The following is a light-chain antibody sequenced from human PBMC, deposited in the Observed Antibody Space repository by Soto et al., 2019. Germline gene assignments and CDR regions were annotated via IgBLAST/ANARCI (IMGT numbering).Light chain of an antibody. J-gene: IGLJ3*02. V-gene: IGLV2-14*03. CDR2: HVT. Sequence: QSALTQPASVSGAPGQSSTVWCSGAGNDARDYRFVSWYQQHSGNAPRLLIFHVTNRPSGVSDRFSGSKSGDTASLTISGLQPQDEADYFCFSYSSDQIAMFGGGTKVTVL. CDR3: FSYSSDQIAM. CDR1: GNDARDYRF.